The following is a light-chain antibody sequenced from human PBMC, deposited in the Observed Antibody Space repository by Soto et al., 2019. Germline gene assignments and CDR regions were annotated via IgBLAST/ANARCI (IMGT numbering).Light chain of an antibody. V-gene: IGLV1-51*01. J-gene: IGLJ2*01. CDR2: DNN. CDR1: SSNIANNY. Sequence: QSVLTQPPSVSAAPGQKVTISCSGSSSNIANNYVSWYQRLPGTAPKLLIYDNNKRPSGIPDRFSGSKSGTSATLGITGLQTGDEADYYCGTWDSGLSVVVFGGGTKLTVL. CDR3: GTWDSGLSVVV.